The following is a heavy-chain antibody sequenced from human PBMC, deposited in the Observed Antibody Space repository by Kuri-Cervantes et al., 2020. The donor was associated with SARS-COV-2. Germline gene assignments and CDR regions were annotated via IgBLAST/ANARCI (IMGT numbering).Heavy chain of an antibody. J-gene: IGHJ3*02. V-gene: IGHV3-21*01. Sequence: GVLKISCAASGFTFSGYSMNWIRQAPGKGLEWVASIDSSSYYIYHADSVKGRLTISRDNAKTSLYLQMNSLKPEDTAVYYCAREQISLIVLQSGTFAIWGQGTMVTVSS. CDR2: IDSSSYYI. CDR3: AREQISLIVLQSGTFAI. D-gene: IGHD3-22*01. CDR1: GFTFSGYS.